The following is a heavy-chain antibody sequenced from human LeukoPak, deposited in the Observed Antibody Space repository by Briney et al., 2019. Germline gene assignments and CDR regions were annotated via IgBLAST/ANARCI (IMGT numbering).Heavy chain of an antibody. CDR1: GGTFSSYA. V-gene: IGHV1-69*13. CDR3: ARDYPPGY. Sequence: ASVTVSCKASGGTFSSYAISWVRQAPGQGLEWMGGIIPIFGTANYAQMFQGRVTITADESTSTAYMELSSLRSEDTAVYYCARDYPPGYWGQGTLVTVSS. CDR2: IIPIFGTA. J-gene: IGHJ4*02.